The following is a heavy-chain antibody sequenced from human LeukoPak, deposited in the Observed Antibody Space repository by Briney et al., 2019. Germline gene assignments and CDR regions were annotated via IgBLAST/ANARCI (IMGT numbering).Heavy chain of an antibody. D-gene: IGHD1-1*01. CDR1: GFTFGSYA. CDR3: AKDPKDNSAS. V-gene: IGHV3-23*01. CDR2: ITSSGSGT. J-gene: IGHJ5*02. Sequence: GGPLRLSCVACGFTFGSYAMIWVRGAPRKGVEGVSAITSSGSGTFYAGSVKGRFTISRDIAKSTLYLQMNSLRAEDTALYYCAKDPKDNSASWGLGTLVTVSS.